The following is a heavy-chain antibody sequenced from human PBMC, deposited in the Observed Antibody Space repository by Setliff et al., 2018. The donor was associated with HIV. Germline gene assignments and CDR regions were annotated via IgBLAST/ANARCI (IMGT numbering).Heavy chain of an antibody. CDR1: GFTFSSYG. CDR3: VQGGLSSGWGSF. Sequence: GGSLRLSCAASGFTFSSYGMNWVRQVPGKGLEWVSAISRNGGSTAYADSVKGRFTISSDNSKSVVYLQMNSLRAEDTAVYYCVQGGLSSGWGSFWGQGTLVTVSS. V-gene: IGHV3-23*01. J-gene: IGHJ4*02. CDR2: ISRNGGST. D-gene: IGHD6-25*01.